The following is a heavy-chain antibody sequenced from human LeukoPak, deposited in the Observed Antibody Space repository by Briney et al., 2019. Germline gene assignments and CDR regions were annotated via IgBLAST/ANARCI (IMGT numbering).Heavy chain of an antibody. CDR3: ARDHVLVLATFHI. J-gene: IGHJ3*02. D-gene: IGHD2-15*01. V-gene: IGHV3-11*04. Sequence: GGSLRLSCVASGFTFSDYYMGWIRQAPGKGLECIAYISTSGSPIYYADSVRGRFTISRDNAKNSLYLQMNSLRDEDTAVYYCARDHVLVLATFHIWGQGTMVTVSS. CDR1: GFTFSDYY. CDR2: ISTSGSPI.